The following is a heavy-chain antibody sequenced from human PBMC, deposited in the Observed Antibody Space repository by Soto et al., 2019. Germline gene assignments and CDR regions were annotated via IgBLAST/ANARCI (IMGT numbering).Heavy chain of an antibody. CDR3: VTGWADY. D-gene: IGHD1-26*01. V-gene: IGHV3-74*01. Sequence: EVQLVESGGGLVQPGGSLRLSCVVSGFTFSSSWMHWVRQGPGKGLVWVSRINSDGSSTNYADSVKGRFTTSRDNAKNILYLQMNSLRAEDTALYYGVTGWADYWGQGTLVTVSS. CDR2: INSDGSST. J-gene: IGHJ4*02. CDR1: GFTFSSSW.